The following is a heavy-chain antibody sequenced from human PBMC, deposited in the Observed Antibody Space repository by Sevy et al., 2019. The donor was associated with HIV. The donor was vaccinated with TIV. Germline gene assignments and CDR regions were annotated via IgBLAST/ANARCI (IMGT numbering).Heavy chain of an antibody. V-gene: IGHV1-2*06. CDR1: GYNFY. J-gene: IGHJ5*02. Sequence: ASVKVSCKASGYNFYIHWVRQAPGQGLEWMGRVTPNSGATSYAQKFQDRVAMTMDTSINTAYMELSGLKSDDTAIYYCAGQSLGWYNWFDPWGQGTLATVSS. CDR3: AGQSLGWYNWFDP. D-gene: IGHD6-19*01. CDR2: VTPNSGAT.